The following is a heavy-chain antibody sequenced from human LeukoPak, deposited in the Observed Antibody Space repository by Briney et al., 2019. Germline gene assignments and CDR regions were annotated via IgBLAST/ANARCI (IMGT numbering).Heavy chain of an antibody. CDR3: ASSMGPLTEY. CDR2: ISYDGSNK. Sequence: GGSLRLSCAASGFTFSSYAMHWVRQAPGKGLEWVAVISYDGSNKYYADSVKGRFTISRNNSKNTLYLQMNSLRAEDTAVYYCASSMGPLTEYWGQGTLVTVSS. J-gene: IGHJ4*02. V-gene: IGHV3-30-3*01. CDR1: GFTFSSYA. D-gene: IGHD3-16*01.